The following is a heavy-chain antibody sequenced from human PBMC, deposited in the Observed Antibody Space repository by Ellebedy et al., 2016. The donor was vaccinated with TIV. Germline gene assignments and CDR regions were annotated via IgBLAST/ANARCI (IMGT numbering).Heavy chain of an antibody. CDR3: ARGRYSSGFYLPY. V-gene: IGHV3-9*01. Sequence: SLKISXAASGFTFDDYAMHWVRQAPGKGLEWVSGISWNSGSIGYADSVKGRFTISRDNAKNSLYLQMNSLRAEDTAVYYCARGRYSSGFYLPYWGQGTLVTVSS. J-gene: IGHJ4*02. CDR2: ISWNSGSI. D-gene: IGHD6-19*01. CDR1: GFTFDDYA.